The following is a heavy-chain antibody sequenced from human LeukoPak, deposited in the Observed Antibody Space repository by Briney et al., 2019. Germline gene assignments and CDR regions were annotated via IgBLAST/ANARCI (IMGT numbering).Heavy chain of an antibody. Sequence: GGPLRLSCAASGFTFSDYYMSWIRQAPGKGLEWVSYISSSGSTIYYADSVKGRFTISRDNAKNSLYLQMNSLRAEDTAVYYCARGSYSGYHRRLYYFDYWGQGTLVTVSS. D-gene: IGHD5-12*01. CDR3: ARGSYSGYHRRLYYFDY. V-gene: IGHV3-11*01. J-gene: IGHJ4*02. CDR1: GFTFSDYY. CDR2: ISSSGSTI.